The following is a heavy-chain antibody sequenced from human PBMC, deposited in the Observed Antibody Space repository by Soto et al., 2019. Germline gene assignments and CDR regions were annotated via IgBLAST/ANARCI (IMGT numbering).Heavy chain of an antibody. V-gene: IGHV1-8*01. J-gene: IGHJ6*02. Sequence: GASVEVSWKACGYTFTTYDSSWVRQAPGQGLEWLGWMDPNSGSTGYAQNFQGRITMTRNISRNTAHMELSSLQSEDTAVYYCARERKFDFWRKGLDVWGQGTTVTVSS. CDR2: MDPNSGST. CDR3: ARERKFDFWRKGLDV. CDR1: GYTFTTYD. D-gene: IGHD3-3*01.